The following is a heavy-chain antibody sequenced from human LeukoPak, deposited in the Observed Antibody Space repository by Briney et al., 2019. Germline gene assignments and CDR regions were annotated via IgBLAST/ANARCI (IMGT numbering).Heavy chain of an antibody. J-gene: IGHJ3*02. V-gene: IGHV1-24*01. Sequence: ASVKVSCRVSGYSLSDLSIHWVRHVPGKGLEWMGGFEPEEGEHGETIYAQKFEGRLTLTEDTATDTAYMELVSLTSADTAVYYCATDRLEIYALHIWGQGTVVTVSS. D-gene: IGHD1-1*01. CDR2: FEPEEGEHGET. CDR1: GYSLSDLS. CDR3: ATDRLEIYALHI.